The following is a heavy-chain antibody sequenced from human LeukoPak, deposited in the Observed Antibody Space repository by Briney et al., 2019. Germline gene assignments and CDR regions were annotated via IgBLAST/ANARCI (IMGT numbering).Heavy chain of an antibody. CDR2: ISSSSSYI. CDR3: ARDRDGYKTGPHDAFDI. CDR1: GFTFSSYS. V-gene: IGHV3-21*01. Sequence: GGSLRLSCAASGFTFSSYSMNWVRQAPGKGLEWVSSISSSSSYIYYADSVKGRFTISRDNAKNSLYLQMNSLRAEDTAVYYCARDRDGYKTGPHDAFDIWGQGTMVTVSS. J-gene: IGHJ3*02. D-gene: IGHD5-24*01.